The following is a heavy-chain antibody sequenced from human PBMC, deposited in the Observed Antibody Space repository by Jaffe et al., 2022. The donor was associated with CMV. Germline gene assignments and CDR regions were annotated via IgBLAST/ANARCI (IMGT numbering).Heavy chain of an antibody. CDR3: ARERYPGPPPTYYMDV. D-gene: IGHD2-2*02. CDR1: GFTFSSYG. V-gene: IGHV3-33*08. J-gene: IGHJ6*03. CDR2: IWYDGSNK. Sequence: QVQLVESGGGVVQPGRSLRLSCAASGFTFSSYGMHWVRQAPGKGLEWVAVIWYDGSNKYYADSVKGRFTISRDNSKNTLYLQMNSLRAEDTAVYYCARERYPGPPPTYYMDVWGKGTTVTVSS.